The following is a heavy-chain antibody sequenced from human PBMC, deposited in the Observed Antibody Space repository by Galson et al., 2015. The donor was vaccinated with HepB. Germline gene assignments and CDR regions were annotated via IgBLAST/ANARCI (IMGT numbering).Heavy chain of an antibody. CDR3: AKEGGHEYGGVVIINDYFDY. V-gene: IGHV3-23*01. CDR1: GFTFSSYA. Sequence: SLRLSCAASGFTFSSYAMSWVRQAPGKGLEWVSAISGSGGSTYYADSVKGRFTISRDNSKNTLYLQMNSLRAEDTAVYYCAKEGGHEYGGVVIINDYFDYWGQGTLVTVSS. J-gene: IGHJ4*02. CDR2: ISGSGGST. D-gene: IGHD3-3*01.